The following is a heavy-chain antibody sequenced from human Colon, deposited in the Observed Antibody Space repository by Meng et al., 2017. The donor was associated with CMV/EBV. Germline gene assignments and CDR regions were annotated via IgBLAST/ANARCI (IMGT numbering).Heavy chain of an antibody. CDR3: ARYQYITESGVGLDS. D-gene: IGHD6-19*01. Sequence: GESLKISCAASGFTFSNYWMHWVRQAPGKGLVWVSRLTPRGSGISYPDSVKGRFTITRDNAKNTQYLQMNSLRADDTAVYYCARYQYITESGVGLDSWGQGTLVTVSS. CDR1: GFTFSNYW. V-gene: IGHV3-74*01. CDR2: LTPRGSGI. J-gene: IGHJ4*02.